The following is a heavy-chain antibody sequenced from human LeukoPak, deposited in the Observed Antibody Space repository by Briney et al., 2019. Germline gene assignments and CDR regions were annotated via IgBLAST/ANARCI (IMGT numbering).Heavy chain of an antibody. D-gene: IGHD3-3*01. CDR1: GRTFSRYS. CDR2: ISSSGSGT. V-gene: IGHV3-48*01. Sequence: GGSLRLSCAASGRTFSRYSMTWVRQAPGKGLEWVSYISSSGSGTHYADSVKGRFTLSRDNGKNSLYLQMSSLRAEDTALYYCTTAETILEAWGQGTLVTVSS. CDR3: TTAETILEA. J-gene: IGHJ5*02.